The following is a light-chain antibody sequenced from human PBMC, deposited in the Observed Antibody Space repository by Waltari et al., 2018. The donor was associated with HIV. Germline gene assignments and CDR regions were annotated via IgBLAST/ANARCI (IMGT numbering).Light chain of an antibody. CDR2: GAA. Sequence: DILLTQSPPFLSASVGDRVTISCRASQGIRNYLARFQQKPGRAPKLLIFGAATLHSGVPPRFCAGGAGTQVTLTITNLQPEDFATYYCQQHNTHPLTLGPGT. CDR3: QQHNTHPLT. J-gene: IGKJ3*01. CDR1: QGIRNY. V-gene: IGKV1-9*01.